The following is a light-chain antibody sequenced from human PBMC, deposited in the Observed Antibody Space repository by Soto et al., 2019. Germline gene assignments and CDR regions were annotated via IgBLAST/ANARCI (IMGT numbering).Light chain of an antibody. CDR3: QQYNSWPRT. Sequence: DIQMTQSPSTLSGSVGDRVTITCRASQTISSWLAWYQQKPGKAPKLLIYKASTLKSGVPARFSGSGSGTEGTITITSLQSEDCEVYDCQQYNSWPRTFGQGTKVDIK. J-gene: IGKJ1*01. CDR2: KAS. CDR1: QTISSW. V-gene: IGKV1-5*03.